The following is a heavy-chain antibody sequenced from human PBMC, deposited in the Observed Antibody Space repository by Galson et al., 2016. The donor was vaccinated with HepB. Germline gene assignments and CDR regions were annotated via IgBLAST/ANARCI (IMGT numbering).Heavy chain of an antibody. CDR3: ASTRIQFWLRPFDD. CDR2: INHSGRT. V-gene: IGHV4-34*01. Sequence: SETLSLTCAVYGGSFSDYSWSWIRQSPGRGLEWIGEINHSGRTDYNPSLMSRVTVSVDTSKNQVSLRLTPVTAADTAIYYCASTRIQFWLRPFDDWGQATLVTVSS. D-gene: IGHD5-18*01. J-gene: IGHJ4*02. CDR1: GGSFSDYS.